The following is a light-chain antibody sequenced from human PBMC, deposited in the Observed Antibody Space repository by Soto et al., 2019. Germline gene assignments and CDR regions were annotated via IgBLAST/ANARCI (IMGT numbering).Light chain of an antibody. CDR2: EVS. J-gene: IGLJ2*01. Sequence: QSALTQPASVSGPPGQSITISCTGTSSDVGGYAYVSWYQQYPGKAPKLVISEVSNRPSGVSLRFSGSRSGNTASLTISGLQAEDEADYYCSSYTSRTTPVFGGGTKLTVL. CDR3: SSYTSRTTPV. V-gene: IGLV2-14*01. CDR1: SSDVGGYAY.